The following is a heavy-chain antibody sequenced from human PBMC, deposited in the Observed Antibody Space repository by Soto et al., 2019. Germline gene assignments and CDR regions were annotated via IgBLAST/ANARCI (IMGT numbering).Heavy chain of an antibody. CDR2: ISYDGSNK. CDR3: AKTTVNDWFDP. D-gene: IGHD4-17*01. V-gene: IGHV3-30*18. J-gene: IGHJ5*02. Sequence: QVQLVESGGGVVQRGRSLRLSCAASGFTFSSYGMHWVRQAPGKGLEWVAVISYDGSNKYYADSEKGRFTISRDNSKNTLYLQMNSLRAEDTAVYYCAKTTVNDWFDPWGQGTLVTVSS. CDR1: GFTFSSYG.